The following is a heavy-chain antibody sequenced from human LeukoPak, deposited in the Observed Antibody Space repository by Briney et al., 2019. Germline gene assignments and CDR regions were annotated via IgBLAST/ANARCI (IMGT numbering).Heavy chain of an antibody. CDR2: TSSSSSYI. CDR1: GFTFSTYS. CDR3: ARFALKTPPTD. Sequence: GGSLRLSCAASGFTFSTYSMNWVRQAPGKGLEWVSSTSSSSSYIYYADSVKGRFTISRDNAKNSLYLQMNSLGAEDTAVYYCARFALKTPPTDWGQGTLVTVSS. V-gene: IGHV3-21*01. J-gene: IGHJ4*02.